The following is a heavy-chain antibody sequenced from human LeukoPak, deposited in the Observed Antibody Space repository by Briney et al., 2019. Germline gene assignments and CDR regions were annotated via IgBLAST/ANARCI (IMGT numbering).Heavy chain of an antibody. J-gene: IGHJ5*02. CDR2: INHSGST. D-gene: IGHD2-15*01. Sequence: SETLSLTCAVYGGSFSGYYWSWIRQPPGKGLEWIGEINHSGSTNYNPSLKSRVTISVDTSKNQFSLKLSSVTAADTAVYYCARGLVLFCSGGSCYSGRWFDPWGQGTLVTVSS. V-gene: IGHV4-34*01. CDR3: ARGLVLFCSGGSCYSGRWFDP. CDR1: GGSFSGYY.